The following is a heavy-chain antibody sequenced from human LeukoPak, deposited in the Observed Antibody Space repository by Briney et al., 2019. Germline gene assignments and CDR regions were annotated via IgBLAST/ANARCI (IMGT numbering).Heavy chain of an antibody. Sequence: GGSLRLSCAASGFSFSGYSINWVRQAPGKGLEWVSSISPSSSYIYYADSVKGRFTISRDNAKNSLYLQMNSLRAKDTAIYYCATTSDWYRFFDYWGQGTLVTVSS. CDR2: ISPSSSYI. CDR3: ATTSDWYRFFDY. J-gene: IGHJ4*02. D-gene: IGHD6-19*01. CDR1: GFSFSGYS. V-gene: IGHV3-21*01.